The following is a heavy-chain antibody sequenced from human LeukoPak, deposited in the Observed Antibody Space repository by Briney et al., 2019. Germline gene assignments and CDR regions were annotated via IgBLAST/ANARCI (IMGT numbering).Heavy chain of an antibody. CDR2: ISAYNGNT. J-gene: IGHJ4*02. CDR1: GYTFTSYG. CDR3: AKQGAPDYYDSSGRHSYYFDY. V-gene: IGHV1-18*01. Sequence: GASVKVSCKASGYTFTSYGISWVRQAPGQGLEWMGWISAYNGNTNYAQKLQGRVTMTTDTSTSTAYMELRSLRSDDTAVYYCAKQGAPDYYDSSGRHSYYFDYWGQGTLVTVSS. D-gene: IGHD3-22*01.